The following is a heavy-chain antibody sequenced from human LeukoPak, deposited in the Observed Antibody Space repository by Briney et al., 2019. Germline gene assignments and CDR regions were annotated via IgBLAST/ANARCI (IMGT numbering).Heavy chain of an antibody. CDR2: INPNSGGT. Sequence: GASVKVSCKASGYTFTGYYMHWVRQAPGQGLEWMGWINPNSGGTNYAQKFQGWVTMTRDTPISTAYMELSRLRSDDTAVYYCARVVAGTWGVFDYWGQGTLVTVSS. D-gene: IGHD6-19*01. CDR1: GYTFTGYY. CDR3: ARVVAGTWGVFDY. V-gene: IGHV1-2*04. J-gene: IGHJ4*02.